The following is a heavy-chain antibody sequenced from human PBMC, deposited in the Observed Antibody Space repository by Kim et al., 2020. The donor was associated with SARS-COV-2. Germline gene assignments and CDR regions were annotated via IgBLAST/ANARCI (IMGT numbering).Heavy chain of an antibody. V-gene: IGHV3-48*03. CDR2: ITYTGGAT. CDR1: EFTFSSYA. J-gene: IGHJ3*02. Sequence: GWSLRLSCVASEFTFSSYAMNWVRQAPGKGLEWLSYITYTGGATHYADSVKGRFIISRDNAKNSLFLQMNSLRDDDTAVYYCVRDHLWALDIWGQGTMVTVSS. D-gene: IGHD1-26*01. CDR3: VRDHLWALDI.